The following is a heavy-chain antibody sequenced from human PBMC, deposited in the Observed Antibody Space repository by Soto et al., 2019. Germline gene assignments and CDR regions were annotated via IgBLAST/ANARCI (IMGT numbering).Heavy chain of an antibody. CDR2: IYHSGST. CDR3: TRSHSSGHTYYYYYGMDV. Sequence: QVQLQESGPGLVKPSGTLSLTCAVSGGSISSSNWWSWVRQPPGKGLEWIGEIYHSGSTNYNPSRKSRVTISVDKSKNQFTLKLSSVTDKDTAVYYCTRSHSSGHTYYYYYGMDVWGQGTTVTVSS. CDR1: GGSISSSNW. J-gene: IGHJ6*02. V-gene: IGHV4-4*02. D-gene: IGHD6-19*01.